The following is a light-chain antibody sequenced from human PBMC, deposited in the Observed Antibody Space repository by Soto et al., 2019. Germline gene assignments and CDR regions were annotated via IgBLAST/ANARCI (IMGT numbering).Light chain of an antibody. J-gene: IGLJ1*01. CDR1: SSDVGGYDY. Sequence: QSVLTQPASVSGSPGQSITISCTGTSSDVGGYDYVSWYQQHPGKAPKLMIYDVTNRPSGVSNRFSGSKSGNTASLTISGLQAEDVAGNSCSAYTSSTSYVFGTGTKVPV. V-gene: IGLV2-14*01. CDR3: SAYTSSTSYV. CDR2: DVT.